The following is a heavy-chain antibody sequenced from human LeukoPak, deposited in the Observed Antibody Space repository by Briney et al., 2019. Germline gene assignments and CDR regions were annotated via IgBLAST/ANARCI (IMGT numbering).Heavy chain of an antibody. V-gene: IGHV4-34*01. CDR2: IYYSGST. D-gene: IGHD6-13*01. J-gene: IGHJ5*02. CDR3: AIIAAAGTQPNH. Sequence: SETLSLTCAVYGGSFSGYYWSWIRQPPGKGLEWIGSIYYSGSTYYNPSLKSRVTISVDTSKNQFSLKLSSVTAADTAVYYCAIIAAAGTQPNHWGQGTLVTVSS. CDR1: GGSFSGYY.